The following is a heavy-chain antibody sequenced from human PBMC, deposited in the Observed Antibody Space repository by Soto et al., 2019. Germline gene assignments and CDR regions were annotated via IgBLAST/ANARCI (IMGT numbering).Heavy chain of an antibody. CDR1: GGSISSGGYY. CDR2: IYYSGST. Sequence: QVQLQESGPGLVKPSQTLSLTCTVSGGSISSGGYYWSWIRQHPGKGLEWIGYIYYSGSTYYNPSLKSRVTIAVATSKNQSSLKLSSVTAADTAVYYCARVRTGYYYGMDVWGQGTTVTVSS. J-gene: IGHJ6*02. V-gene: IGHV4-31*03. D-gene: IGHD7-27*01. CDR3: ARVRTGYYYGMDV.